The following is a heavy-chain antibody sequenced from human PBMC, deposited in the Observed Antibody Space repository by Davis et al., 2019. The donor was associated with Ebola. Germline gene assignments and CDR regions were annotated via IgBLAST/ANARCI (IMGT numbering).Heavy chain of an antibody. CDR3: ATTQWLREFDN. CDR2: IYDQSS. CDR1: GFAVSSNH. D-gene: IGHD6-19*01. V-gene: IGHV3-53*05. Sequence: GESLKISCAVSGFAVSSNHMSWVRQAPGKWLEWVSVIYDQSSAYADAVRGRFIITRDKSNNTLYLQMNSLRVEDTAVYYCATTQWLREFDNWGQGTLVTVSS. J-gene: IGHJ4*02.